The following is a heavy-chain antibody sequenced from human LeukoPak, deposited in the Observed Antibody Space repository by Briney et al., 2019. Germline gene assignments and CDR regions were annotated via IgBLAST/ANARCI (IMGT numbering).Heavy chain of an antibody. V-gene: IGHV3-74*01. CDR1: GFTFSSYW. Sequence: TGGSLRLSCAASGFTFSSYWMHWVRQAPGKGLVWVSRIKTDGSSTDYADSVKGRFTISRDNAKNTMYLQMNSLRAEDTAVYYCARGASGTGPDIWGLGTMVTVSS. J-gene: IGHJ3*02. CDR2: IKTDGSST. CDR3: ARGASGTGPDI. D-gene: IGHD1-14*01.